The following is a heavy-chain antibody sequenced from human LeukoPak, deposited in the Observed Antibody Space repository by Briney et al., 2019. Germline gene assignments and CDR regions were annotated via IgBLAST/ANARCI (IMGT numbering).Heavy chain of an antibody. CDR3: AREGGPYRPLDY. Sequence: KASGTLSLTCGVSGGSITSTNYWPGVRQPPGKGLEWSGEVNLQGSTNYNPSLMGRVAISVDMSENHISLQLASVTAAGTAVYYCAREGGPYRPLDYSGQGTLVTVSS. CDR1: GGSITSTNY. V-gene: IGHV4-4*02. J-gene: IGHJ4*02. CDR2: VNLQGST.